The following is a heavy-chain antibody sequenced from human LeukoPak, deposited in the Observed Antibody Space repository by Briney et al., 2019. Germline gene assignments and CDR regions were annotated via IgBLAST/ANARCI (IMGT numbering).Heavy chain of an antibody. Sequence: PGRSLRLSCAASGLTFDDYAMHWVRQAPGKGLEWVSGISWNSGSIGYADSVKGRFSISRDNAKNTLNLQMNSLRAEDTAVYYCAGDLGQYYDTSDNWFDPWGQGTLVTVSS. CDR1: GLTFDDYA. D-gene: IGHD3-22*01. J-gene: IGHJ5*02. CDR3: AGDLGQYYDTSDNWFDP. V-gene: IGHV3-9*01. CDR2: ISWNSGSI.